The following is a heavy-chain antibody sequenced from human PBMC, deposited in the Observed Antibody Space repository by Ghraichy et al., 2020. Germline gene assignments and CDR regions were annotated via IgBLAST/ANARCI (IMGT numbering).Heavy chain of an antibody. Sequence: LSLTCAASGFTFSSYWMHWVRQAPGEGLVWVSRINSDGFSTSYADFVKGRFTISRDNAKNTLYLQMNSLRAEDTAVYYCARGRGSSQGDFWGQGTLVTVSA. V-gene: IGHV3-74*01. CDR3: ARGRGSSQGDF. CDR2: INSDGFST. D-gene: IGHD2-2*01. J-gene: IGHJ4*02. CDR1: GFTFSSYW.